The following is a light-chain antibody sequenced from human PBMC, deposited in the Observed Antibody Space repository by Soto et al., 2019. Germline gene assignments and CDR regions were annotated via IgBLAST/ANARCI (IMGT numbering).Light chain of an antibody. CDR1: ISNIGGNT. CDR3: ATWDSSLSAGV. CDR2: DNH. Sequence: QLVLTQPPSTSGTPGQRVTISCSGTISNIGGNTVNWYQHVPGSAPKLLIYDNHERPSGIPDRFSGSKSGTSATLGITGLQTGDEADYYCATWDSSLSAGVFGGGTKLTVL. J-gene: IGLJ2*01. V-gene: IGLV1-51*01.